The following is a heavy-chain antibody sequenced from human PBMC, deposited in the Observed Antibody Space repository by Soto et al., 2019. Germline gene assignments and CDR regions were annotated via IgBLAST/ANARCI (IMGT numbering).Heavy chain of an antibody. Sequence: EVPLLESGGGLVQPGGSLRLSCAASGFTFSSYAMSWVRQAPGKGLEWVSAISGSGGSTYYADSVKGRFSISRDNSNNTLYVQMNTLRAEDTAVYYCAKAHRGSVYWYFDLWGRGTLVTVSS. V-gene: IGHV3-23*01. CDR2: ISGSGGST. J-gene: IGHJ2*01. CDR1: GFTFSSYA. CDR3: AKAHRGSVYWYFDL.